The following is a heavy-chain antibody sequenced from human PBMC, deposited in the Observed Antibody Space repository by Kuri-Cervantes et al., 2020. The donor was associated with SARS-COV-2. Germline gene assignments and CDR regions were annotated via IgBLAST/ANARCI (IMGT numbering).Heavy chain of an antibody. CDR2: IYYSGST. CDR3: ARRPTYSSSSDY. J-gene: IGHJ4*02. V-gene: IGHV4-59*08. CDR1: GGSISSYY. Sequence: ESLKISCTVSGGSISSYYWSWIRQPPGKGLEWIGYIYYSGSTNYNPSLKSRVTISVDTSKNQFSLKLSSVTAADTAVYYCARRPTYSSSSDYWGQGTLVTVSS. D-gene: IGHD6-6*01.